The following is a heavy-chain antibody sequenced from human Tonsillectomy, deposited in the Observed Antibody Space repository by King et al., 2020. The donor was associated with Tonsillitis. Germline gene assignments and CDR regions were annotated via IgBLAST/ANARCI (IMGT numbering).Heavy chain of an antibody. J-gene: IGHJ3*02. CDR3: AMRNNQWLGLDGFDI. CDR2: ISSSSSTI. CDR1: GLTFSSYD. D-gene: IGHD6-19*01. V-gene: IGHV3-48*03. Sequence: VQLVESGGGLVQPGGSLRLSCAASGLTFSSYDMNWVRQAPGKGLEWVSYISSSSSTIYYADSVKGRFTISRENAKNSLYLQMNSLRAEDTAVYYCAMRNNQWLGLDGFDIWGQGTMVTASS.